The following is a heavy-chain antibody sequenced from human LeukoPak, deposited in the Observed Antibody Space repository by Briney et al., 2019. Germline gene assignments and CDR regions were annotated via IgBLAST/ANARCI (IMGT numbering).Heavy chain of an antibody. J-gene: IGHJ6*02. V-gene: IGHV3-49*04. CDR3: TFGSYYYYAMDV. CDR1: GFTFGDYA. D-gene: IGHD3-16*01. CDR2: IISKAYGGTT. Sequence: GGSLRLSCTASGFTFGDYAMSWVRQAQGKGLEWVGFIISKAYGGTTEYAASVKGRFTISRDDSKSIAYLQMNSLKTEDAAIYYCTFGSYYYYAMDVWGQGTTVTVSS.